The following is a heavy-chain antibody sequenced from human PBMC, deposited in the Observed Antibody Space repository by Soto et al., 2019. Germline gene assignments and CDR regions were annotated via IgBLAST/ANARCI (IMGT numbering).Heavy chain of an antibody. V-gene: IGHV1-2*04. CDR3: ARVATIFGVVPDY. D-gene: IGHD3-3*01. J-gene: IGHJ4*02. CDR1: GYTFTGYY. CDR2: INPNGGGT. Sequence: QVQLVQSGAEVKKPGASVKVSCKASGYTFTGYYIHWVPQAPGQGLEWMGWINPNGGGTNYAQKFQDWVTMTRDTSISIAYMELSRLKSDDTAVYYCARVATIFGVVPDYWGQGTLVTVSS.